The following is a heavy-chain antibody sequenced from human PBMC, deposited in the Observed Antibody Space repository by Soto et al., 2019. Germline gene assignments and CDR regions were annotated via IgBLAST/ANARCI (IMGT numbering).Heavy chain of an antibody. D-gene: IGHD2-15*01. CDR1: GFIFSEST. CDR3: VKQAHGLDGVAFDY. CDR2: VSTSGRST. Sequence: GGSLRLSCSASGFIFSESTIYWVRQVPGKGLEAISAVSTSGRSTYYADSVKDRFPISRDNSKNTLFLQMGSLRPEYTAIYYCVKQAHGLDGVAFDYWGQGTQVTVSS. J-gene: IGHJ4*02. V-gene: IGHV3-64D*06.